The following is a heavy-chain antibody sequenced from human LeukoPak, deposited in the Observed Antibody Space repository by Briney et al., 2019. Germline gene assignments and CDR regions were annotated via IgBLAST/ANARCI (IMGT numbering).Heavy chain of an antibody. CDR2: ISSSGSTI. D-gene: IGHD6-13*01. Sequence: GGSLRLSCAASGFTFSSYEMNWVRQAPGKGLEWVSYISSSGSTIYYADSVKGRFTISRDNAKNSLYLQMNSLRAEDTAVYYCARSPYSSSWYGSGYYYYYYMDVWGKGTTVTISS. V-gene: IGHV3-48*03. CDR3: ARSPYSSSWYGSGYYYYYYMDV. CDR1: GFTFSSYE. J-gene: IGHJ6*03.